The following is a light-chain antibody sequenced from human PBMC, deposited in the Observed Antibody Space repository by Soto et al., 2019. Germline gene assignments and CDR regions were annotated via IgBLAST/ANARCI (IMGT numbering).Light chain of an antibody. V-gene: IGKV3-20*01. Sequence: EIVLTQSPGTLSLSPEERATLSCRASQSVSNNYLAWYQQKPGQAPRLLIYVASNRATGIPDRFSGSGSGTDFTLTINRLEPEDFAVYYCQQYGGMWTFGQGTKVDIK. CDR1: QSVSNNY. J-gene: IGKJ1*01. CDR3: QQYGGMWT. CDR2: VAS.